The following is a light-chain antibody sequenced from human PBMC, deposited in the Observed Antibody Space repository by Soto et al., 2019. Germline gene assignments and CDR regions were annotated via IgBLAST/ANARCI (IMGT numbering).Light chain of an antibody. J-gene: IGLJ1*01. V-gene: IGLV2-14*01. CDR2: DVS. CDR1: SSDVGAYNY. Sequence: QSALTPPASVSGSPGQSITISCTGTSSDVGAYNYVSWYQQHPGKAPELMIYDVSNRPSGVSNRFSGSKSGNTASLTISGLQAEDEADYYCSSYTSSSTLGYVFGTGTKVTVL. CDR3: SSYTSSSTLGYV.